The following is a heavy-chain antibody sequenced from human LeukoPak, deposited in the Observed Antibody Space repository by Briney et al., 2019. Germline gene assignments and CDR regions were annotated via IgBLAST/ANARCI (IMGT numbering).Heavy chain of an antibody. CDR2: IYPDDSDT. V-gene: IGHV5-51*01. CDR1: GYIFTSYW. J-gene: IGHJ3*02. Sequence: GESLKISCQASGYIFTSYWIGWVRQMPGQGLEWMGIIYPDDSDTRYSPSFQGQVTISVDKSINTAYLHWNSLKASDTAMYYCARITMVRGVIDAFDIWGQGTMVTVSS. CDR3: ARITMVRGVIDAFDI. D-gene: IGHD3-10*01.